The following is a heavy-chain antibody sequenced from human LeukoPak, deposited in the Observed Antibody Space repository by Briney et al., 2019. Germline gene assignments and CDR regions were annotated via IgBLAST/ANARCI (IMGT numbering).Heavy chain of an antibody. CDR3: ARDSANFDY. CDR2: ISASGGST. Sequence: GGSLRLSCAVSGFTFSSYAMSWVRQAPGKGLEWVSCISASGGSTYYADSVKGRFTISRDNSKNTLYLHMNSLRAEDTAVYYCARDSANFDYWGQGTLVTVSS. J-gene: IGHJ4*02. V-gene: IGHV3-23*01. CDR1: GFTFSSYA. D-gene: IGHD3-10*01.